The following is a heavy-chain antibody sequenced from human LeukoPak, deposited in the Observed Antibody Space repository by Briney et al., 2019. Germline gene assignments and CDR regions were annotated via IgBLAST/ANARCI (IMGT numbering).Heavy chain of an antibody. CDR3: ARGATYYDFWSGYLTH. CDR1: GYTFTSYY. V-gene: IGHV1-46*03. CDR2: INPSGGRT. D-gene: IGHD3-3*01. Sequence: ASVKVSCKASGYTFTSYYMHWVRQAPGQGLEWMGIINPSGGRTSYAQKFQGRVTMTRDTSTSTVYMELSSLRSEDTAVYYCARGATYYDFWSGYLTHWGQGTLVTVSS. J-gene: IGHJ4*02.